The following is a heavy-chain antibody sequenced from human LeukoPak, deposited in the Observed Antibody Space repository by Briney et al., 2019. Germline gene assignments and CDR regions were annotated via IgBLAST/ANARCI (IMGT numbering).Heavy chain of an antibody. CDR3: AKARVAAAGTGAFDV. J-gene: IGHJ3*01. D-gene: IGHD6-13*01. V-gene: IGHV3-23*01. CDR1: GFTVSSYG. Sequence: GGSLRLSCAASGFTVSSYGMTWVRLAPGKGLEWVSAFSASDGSTQYAESVKGRFTISRDNSKNSLYLQMNSLRDEDTAIYYCAKARVAAAGTGAFDVWGQGTMVTVSS. CDR2: FSASDGST.